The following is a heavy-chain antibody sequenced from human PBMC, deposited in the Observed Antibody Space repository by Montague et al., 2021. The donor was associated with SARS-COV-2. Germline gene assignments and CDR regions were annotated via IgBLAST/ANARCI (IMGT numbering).Heavy chain of an antibody. J-gene: IGHJ4*02. D-gene: IGHD4/OR15-4a*01. CDR3: TTLTQSNGDF. CDR1: SDSINTYY. V-gene: IGHV4-4*08. Sequence: SETLSLTCTVSSDSINTYYWGWIRQPPGKRLEWLGYVYSSGTTTYNPSLNSRIAISVDTSKNQFSLRLVSVTAADTAIYYCTTLTQSNGDFWGQGALVTVS. CDR2: VYSSGTT.